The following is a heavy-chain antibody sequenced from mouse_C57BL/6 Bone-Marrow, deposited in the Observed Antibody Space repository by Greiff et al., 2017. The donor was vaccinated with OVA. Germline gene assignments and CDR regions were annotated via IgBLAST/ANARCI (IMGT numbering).Heavy chain of an antibody. CDR2: IYPGDGDT. CDR1: GYAFSSYW. Sequence: QVQLQQSGAELVKPGASVKISCKASGYAFSSYWMNWVKQRPGQGLEWIGQIYPGDGDTNYNGKFKGKATLTADKSSSTAYMHLGSLTSEDSAVYYCAREECYCTVDYWGQGTTLTVSS. J-gene: IGHJ2*01. D-gene: IGHD1-1*01. V-gene: IGHV1-80*01. CDR3: AREECYCTVDY.